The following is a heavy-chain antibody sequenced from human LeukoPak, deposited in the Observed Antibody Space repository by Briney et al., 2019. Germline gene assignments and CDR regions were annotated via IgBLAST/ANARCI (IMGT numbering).Heavy chain of an antibody. D-gene: IGHD6-19*01. CDR3: AREGSSGFDY. J-gene: IGHJ4*02. CDR1: GGSISSYY. V-gene: IGHV4-59*01. CDR2: IYYSGST. Sequence: PSETLSLTCTVSGGSISSYYWSWIRQPPGKGLEWIGYIYYSGSTNYSPSLKSRVTISVDTSKNQFSLKLSSVTAADTAVYYCAREGSSGFDYWGQGTLVTVSS.